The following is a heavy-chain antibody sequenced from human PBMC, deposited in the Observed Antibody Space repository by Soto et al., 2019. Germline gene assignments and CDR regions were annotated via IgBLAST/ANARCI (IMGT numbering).Heavy chain of an antibody. Sequence: QLQLHELGPGLVKPSETLSLTCNVSGDSIGRFYWSWIRQSAGKGLEWIGRVYSTGGVTYNPALKGRVTISLDRSNNHVSLEMNSVTAADTAVYFCARDLSGTGLDIWGRGTRVSVSS. CDR2: VYSTGGV. CDR1: GDSIGRFY. V-gene: IGHV4-4*07. J-gene: IGHJ6*02. CDR3: ARDLSGTGLDI. D-gene: IGHD1-26*01.